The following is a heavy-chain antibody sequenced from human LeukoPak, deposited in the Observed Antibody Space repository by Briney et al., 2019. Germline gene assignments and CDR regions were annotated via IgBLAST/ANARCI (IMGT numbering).Heavy chain of an antibody. V-gene: IGHV5-51*01. CDR2: IYPGDSDT. CDR3: ARHGKYSSGSHHFDY. D-gene: IGHD3-22*01. Sequence: GESLKISCKGSGYSFSSQWIGWVRQMPGKGLEWMGIIYPGDSDTRYSPSLQGQVTISADKSIGTAYLQWSSLKASDTAIYYCARHGKYSSGSHHFDYWGQGTLVTVSS. CDR1: GYSFSSQW. J-gene: IGHJ4*02.